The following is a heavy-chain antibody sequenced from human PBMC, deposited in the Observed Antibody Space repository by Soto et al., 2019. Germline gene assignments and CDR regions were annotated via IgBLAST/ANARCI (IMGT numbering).Heavy chain of an antibody. CDR3: AHSRFTDGSRTWDS. CDR2: IYWDDDK. Sequence: QITLKESGPTLVKPTQTLTLTCTFSGFSLSTRGVGVGWIRQPPGKALEWLALIYWDDDKNYSPSLKSRLTTXKXTXXTQVVLTMTNMDPVDAGTYYCAHSRFTDGSRTWDSWGQGTLVTVSS. CDR1: GFSLSTRGVG. J-gene: IGHJ4*02. D-gene: IGHD6-13*01. V-gene: IGHV2-5*02.